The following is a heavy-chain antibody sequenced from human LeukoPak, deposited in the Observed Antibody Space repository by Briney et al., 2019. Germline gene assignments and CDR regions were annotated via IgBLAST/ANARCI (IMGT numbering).Heavy chain of an antibody. D-gene: IGHD5-12*01. V-gene: IGHV1-2*02. Sequence: GASVKVSCKASGYTFTGYYMHWVRQAPGQGLEWMGWINPNSGGTNYAQKFQGRETMTRETSISTAYMELSRLRSDDTAVYYCAREDLGYSGYDLWGQGTLVTVSS. CDR1: GYTFTGYY. J-gene: IGHJ4*02. CDR2: INPNSGGT. CDR3: AREDLGYSGYDL.